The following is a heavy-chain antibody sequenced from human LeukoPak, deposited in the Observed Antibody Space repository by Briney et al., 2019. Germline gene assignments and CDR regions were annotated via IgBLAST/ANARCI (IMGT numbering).Heavy chain of an antibody. CDR2: IYTSGST. CDR3: ARDQYCGGDCYSVFDY. CDR1: GGSISSYY. D-gene: IGHD2-21*02. J-gene: IGHJ4*02. Sequence: SETLSLTCTVSGGSISSYYWSWIRQPAGKGLEWIGRIYTSGSTNYNPSLKSRVTMSVDTSKNQFSLKLSSVTAADTAVYYCARDQYCGGDCYSVFDYWGQETLVTVSS. V-gene: IGHV4-4*07.